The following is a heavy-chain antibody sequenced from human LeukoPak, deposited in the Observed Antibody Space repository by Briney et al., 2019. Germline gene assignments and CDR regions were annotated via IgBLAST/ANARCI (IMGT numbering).Heavy chain of an antibody. Sequence: SETLSLTCTVSGGSISSYYWSWIRQPPGKGLEWIGYIYYSGSTNYNPSLRCRVTISVDTSKNQFSLKLSSVTAADTAVYYCARHQWAAAGYYYYYGMDVWGQGTTVTVSS. CDR3: ARHQWAAAGYYYYYGMDV. V-gene: IGHV4-59*08. CDR1: GGSISSYY. D-gene: IGHD6-13*01. CDR2: IYYSGST. J-gene: IGHJ6*02.